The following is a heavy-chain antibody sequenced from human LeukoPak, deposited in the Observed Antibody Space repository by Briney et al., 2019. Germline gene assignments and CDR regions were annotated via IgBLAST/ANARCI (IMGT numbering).Heavy chain of an antibody. CDR2: IYPGDSDT. D-gene: IGHD6-13*01. CDR1: GYSFTSYW. V-gene: IGHV5-51*01. J-gene: IGHJ5*02. CDR3: ARHSHGSSWYNWFDP. Sequence: GESLKISCKGSGYSFTSYWIGWVRQMPGKGLEWMGIIYPGDSDTRYSPSFQGQVTTSADKSISTAYLQWSSLKASDTAMYYCARHSHGSSWYNWFDPWGQGTLVTVSS.